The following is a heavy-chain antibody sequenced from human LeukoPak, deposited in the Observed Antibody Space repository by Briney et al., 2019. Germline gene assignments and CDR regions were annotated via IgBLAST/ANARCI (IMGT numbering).Heavy chain of an antibody. CDR1: GYTFTSYY. CDR3: ARDLGATSPANWFDP. CDR2: INPSGGST. Sequence: ASVKVSCKASGYTFTSYYMHWVRQAPGQGLEWMGIINPSGGSTSYAQKFQGRVTMTRDMSTSTVYMELSSLRSEDTAVYYCARDLGATSPANWFDPWGQGTLVTVSS. J-gene: IGHJ5*02. D-gene: IGHD1-26*01. V-gene: IGHV1-46*01.